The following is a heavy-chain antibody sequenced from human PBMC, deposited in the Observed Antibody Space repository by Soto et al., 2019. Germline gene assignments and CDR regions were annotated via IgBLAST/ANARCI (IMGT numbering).Heavy chain of an antibody. CDR2: IYYTGST. D-gene: IGHD3-10*01. V-gene: IGHV4-31*03. J-gene: IGHJ4*02. CDR1: GDSISIGGYY. Sequence: SETLSLTCTVSGDSISIGGYYWTWIRQHPTKGLEWIGYIYYTGSTFYNPSLRSRVTMSADTSKNEFYLKLRSVTAADTAVYYCARSPNTMIRGVVISAFEFWGQGSLVTVSS. CDR3: ARSPNTMIRGVVISAFEF.